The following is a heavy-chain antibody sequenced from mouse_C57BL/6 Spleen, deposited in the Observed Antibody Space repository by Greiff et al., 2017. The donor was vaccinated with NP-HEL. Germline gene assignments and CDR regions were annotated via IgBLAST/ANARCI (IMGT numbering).Heavy chain of an antibody. CDR2: FHPYNDDT. Sequence: VQRVESGAELVKPGASVKMSCKASGYTFTTYPIEWMKQNHGKSLEWIGNFHPYNDDTKYNEKFKGKATLTVEKSSSTVYLELSRLTSDDSAVYYCARGRHYGSSYGYFDVWGTGTTVTVSS. CDR1: GYTFTTYP. D-gene: IGHD1-1*01. V-gene: IGHV1-47*01. CDR3: ARGRHYGSSYGYFDV. J-gene: IGHJ1*03.